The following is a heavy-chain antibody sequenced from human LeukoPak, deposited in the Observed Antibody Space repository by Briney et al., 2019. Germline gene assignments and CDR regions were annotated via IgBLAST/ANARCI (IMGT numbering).Heavy chain of an antibody. Sequence: GASVKVSCKASVYIFSNYGISWVRQAPGQGLEWVGWISAYTGKTNYAQKLQGRVTMTTDTSTSTAYMDLRSLRSDDTAVYYCAREKYTYGRGFYFDYWGQGTLVTVSS. V-gene: IGHV1-18*01. CDR1: VYIFSNYG. CDR2: ISAYTGKT. D-gene: IGHD5-18*01. J-gene: IGHJ4*02. CDR3: AREKYTYGRGFYFDY.